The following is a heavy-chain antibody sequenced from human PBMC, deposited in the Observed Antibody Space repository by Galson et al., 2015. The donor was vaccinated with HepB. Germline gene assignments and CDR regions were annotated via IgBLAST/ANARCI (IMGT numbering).Heavy chain of an antibody. CDR1: GYTLSELY. Sequence: SVKVSCKVFGYTLSELYMHWVRQAPGKGLEWMGGVDAEDGKTMYAQNFQGRVTMTEDTSTETAYMELSSLRLEDTAIYYCATEAAFHDSAGYYLWGQGTLVTVSS. CDR2: VDAEDGKT. D-gene: IGHD3-22*01. J-gene: IGHJ4*02. V-gene: IGHV1-24*01. CDR3: ATEAAFHDSAGYYL.